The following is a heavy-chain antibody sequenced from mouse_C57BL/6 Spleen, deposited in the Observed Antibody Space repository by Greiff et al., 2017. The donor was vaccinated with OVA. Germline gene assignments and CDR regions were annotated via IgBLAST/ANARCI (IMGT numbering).Heavy chain of an antibody. V-gene: IGHV1-39*01. CDR3: ARYYSNYFDY. D-gene: IGHD2-5*01. Sequence: QLQQSGPELVKPGASVKISRKASGYSFTDYNMNWVKQSHGKSLEWIGVNNPYYGNTSYNQKSKGKAKLTVYQSSSTAYMHLNSLTSKDAAVYYCARYYSNYFDYWGQGTTLTVSS. J-gene: IGHJ2*01. CDR2: NNPYYGNT. CDR1: GYSFTDYN.